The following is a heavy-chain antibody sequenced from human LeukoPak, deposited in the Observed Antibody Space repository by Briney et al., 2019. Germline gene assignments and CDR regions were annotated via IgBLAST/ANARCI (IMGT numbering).Heavy chain of an antibody. CDR1: GFTFSSYS. CDR3: ARDSTYYYDSSGYYP. CDR2: ISSSSSYI. V-gene: IGHV3-21*01. J-gene: IGHJ4*02. Sequence: GGSLRLSSAASGFTFSSYSMNWVRRAPGNGLEWVSSISSSSSYIYYADSVKGRFTISRDNAKNSLYLQMNSLRAEDTAVYYCARDSTYYYDSSGYYPRGQGTLVTVSS. D-gene: IGHD3-22*01.